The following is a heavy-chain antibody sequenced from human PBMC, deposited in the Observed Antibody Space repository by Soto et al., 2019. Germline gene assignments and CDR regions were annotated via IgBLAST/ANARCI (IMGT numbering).Heavy chain of an antibody. Sequence: GGSLRLSCAASGFTFSNAWMSWVRQAPGKGLEWVGRIKSKTDGGTTDYAAPVKGRFIISRDDSKNTLYLQMNSLKTEDTAVYYCTTVAIFGVAPSDYWGQGTLVTVSS. V-gene: IGHV3-15*01. CDR1: GFTFSNAW. D-gene: IGHD3-3*01. CDR2: IKSKTDGGTT. CDR3: TTVAIFGVAPSDY. J-gene: IGHJ4*02.